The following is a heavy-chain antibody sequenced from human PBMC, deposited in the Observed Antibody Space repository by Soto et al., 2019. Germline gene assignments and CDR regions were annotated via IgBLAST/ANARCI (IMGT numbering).Heavy chain of an antibody. CDR3: ARDPTAFYDSSGQPSFDY. J-gene: IGHJ4*02. CDR1: GYTFTSYY. Sequence: ASVKVSCKASGYTFTSYYMHWVRQAPGQGLEWMGIINPSGGSTSYAQKFQGRVTMTRDTSTSTVYMELSSLRSEDTAVYYCARDPTAFYDSSGQPSFDYWGQGTLVTVSS. CDR2: INPSGGST. V-gene: IGHV1-46*01. D-gene: IGHD3-22*01.